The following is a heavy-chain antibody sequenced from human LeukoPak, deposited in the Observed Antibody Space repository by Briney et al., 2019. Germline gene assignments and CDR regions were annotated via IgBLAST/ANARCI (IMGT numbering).Heavy chain of an antibody. Sequence: GGSLRLSCAASGFTFSDYYMSWIRQAPGKGLEWVSYISSSGSTIYYADSVKGRFTISRDNAKNSLYLQMNSLRAEDTAVYYCARTRTGCSSTSCFTPWYFDLWGRGTLVTVSS. J-gene: IGHJ2*01. CDR1: GFTFSDYY. CDR3: ARTRTGCSSTSCFTPWYFDL. CDR2: ISSSGSTI. V-gene: IGHV3-11*04. D-gene: IGHD2-2*02.